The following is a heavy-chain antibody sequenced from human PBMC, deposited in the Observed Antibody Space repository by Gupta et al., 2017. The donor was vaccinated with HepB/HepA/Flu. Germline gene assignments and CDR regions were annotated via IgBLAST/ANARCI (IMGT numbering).Heavy chain of an antibody. CDR1: AFTFSNFG. J-gene: IGHJ6*03. Sequence: QEQLVESGGGVVQPGRSLRLSCTASAFTFSNFGMPWVRQAPGKGLGWVAVISYDAKSEYDADSVKGRFTISRDNSKNTRNLQMNGLRSEDTAVYYCAKTVLSIRLGWTGRSFEYYMDVWGKGTTVTVSS. V-gene: IGHV3-30*18. CDR3: AKTVLSIRLGWTGRSFEYYMDV. D-gene: IGHD3-16*01. CDR2: ISYDAKSE.